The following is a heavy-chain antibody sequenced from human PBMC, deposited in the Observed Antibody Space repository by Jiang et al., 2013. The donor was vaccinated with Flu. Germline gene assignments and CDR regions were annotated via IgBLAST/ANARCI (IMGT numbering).Heavy chain of an antibody. CDR1: GFSFSYYA. V-gene: IGHV3-30*02. CDR3: ATLRGSSFDTYLADY. D-gene: IGHD3-10*01. J-gene: IGHJ4*02. Sequence: QLLESGGGVVQPGGSLRLSCAASGFSFSYYAMHWVRQAPGKGLEWVAFIRFDGSTEFYADSVKGRFTISRDNSKKTLYLQMNSLGVEDTALYYCATLRGSSFDTYLADYWGQGTLVTV. CDR2: IRFDGSTE.